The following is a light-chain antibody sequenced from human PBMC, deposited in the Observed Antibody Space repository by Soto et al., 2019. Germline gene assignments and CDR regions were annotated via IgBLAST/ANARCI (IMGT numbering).Light chain of an antibody. CDR2: AAS. Sequence: IQLTQSPSSLSASAGDRVTITCRASQNINDYLNWIQLKPGKAPKLLIYAASSLQSGVPSRFSGSGSGTDFTLTISSLQPEDFATYYCQQRHTTPWTFGQGTKVEI. J-gene: IGKJ1*01. CDR3: QQRHTTPWT. V-gene: IGKV1-39*01. CDR1: QNINDY.